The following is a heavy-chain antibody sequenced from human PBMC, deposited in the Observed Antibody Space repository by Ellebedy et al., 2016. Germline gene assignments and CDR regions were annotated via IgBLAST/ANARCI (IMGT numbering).Heavy chain of an antibody. CDR3: ALSSIGYYYYYMDV. Sequence: ASVKVSCKTSGNTYKSYVTHWVRQAPGQRLEWMGWINAGNGNIKYSQNFQGRVTITTDTSASTASMELNSLTSGDTAVYYCALSSIGYYYYYMDVWGKGTTVTVSS. D-gene: IGHD2/OR15-2a*01. CDR2: INAGNGNI. J-gene: IGHJ6*03. CDR1: GNTYKSYV. V-gene: IGHV1-3*01.